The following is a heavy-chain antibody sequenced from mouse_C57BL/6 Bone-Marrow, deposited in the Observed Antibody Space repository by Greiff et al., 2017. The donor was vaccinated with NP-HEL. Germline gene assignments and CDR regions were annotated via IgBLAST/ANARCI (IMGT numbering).Heavy chain of an antibody. Sequence: VQLQQSGTVLARPGASVKMSCKTSGYTFTSYWMHWVKQRPGQGLEWIGAIYPGNSYTSYNQKFKGKAKLTAVTSASTAYMELSSLTNEDSAVYYCTRGDDYARFDYWGQGTTLTVSS. J-gene: IGHJ2*01. CDR2: IYPGNSYT. CDR1: GYTFTSYW. V-gene: IGHV1-5*01. CDR3: TRGDDYARFDY. D-gene: IGHD2-4*01.